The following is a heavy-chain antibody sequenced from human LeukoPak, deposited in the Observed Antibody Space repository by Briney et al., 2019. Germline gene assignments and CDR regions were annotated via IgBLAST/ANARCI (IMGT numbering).Heavy chain of an antibody. V-gene: IGHV1-18*01. D-gene: IGHD2-2*01. CDR1: GCTFTSYG. J-gene: IGHJ4*02. CDR3: ATGRYCSSTSCYRMPVLGY. Sequence: GASVKVSCKASGCTFTSYGISWVRQAPGQGLEWMGWISAYNGNTNYAQKLQGRVTMTEDTSTDTAYMELSSLRSEDTAVYYCATGRYCSSTSCYRMPVLGYWGQGTLVTVSS. CDR2: ISAYNGNT.